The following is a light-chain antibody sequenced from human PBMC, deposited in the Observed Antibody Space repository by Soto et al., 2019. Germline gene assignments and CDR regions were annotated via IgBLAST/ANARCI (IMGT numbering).Light chain of an antibody. CDR2: EVS. Sequence: QSALSQPPSASGSPGQSVTISCTGTSSDVGGYNYVSWYQQHPGKAPKLMIYEVSKRPSGVPDRFSGSKSGNTASLTVSGLQPEDDSNYYCSSYAVSNNVVFGGGTKVTVL. J-gene: IGLJ2*01. V-gene: IGLV2-8*01. CDR1: SSDVGGYNY. CDR3: SSYAVSNNVV.